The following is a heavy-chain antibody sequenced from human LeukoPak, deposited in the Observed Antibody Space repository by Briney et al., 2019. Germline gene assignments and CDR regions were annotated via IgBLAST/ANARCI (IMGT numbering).Heavy chain of an antibody. CDR1: GYTLTELS. CDR2: FYPEDGET. J-gene: IGHJ4*02. D-gene: IGHD2-15*01. Sequence: EASAKVSSKVSGYTLTELSMHWVRHAPGKRLEWMGGFYPEDGETIYAQKFQGRVTMTEDTSTDTAYMELSSLRSEDTAVYYCATGVYCSGGSCYWRFGFWGQGTLVSVSS. V-gene: IGHV1-24*01. CDR3: ATGVYCSGGSCYWRFGF.